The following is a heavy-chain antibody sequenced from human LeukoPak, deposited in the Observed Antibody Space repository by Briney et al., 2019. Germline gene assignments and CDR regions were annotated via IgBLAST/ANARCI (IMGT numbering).Heavy chain of an antibody. CDR2: IYTSGST. CDR1: GYSISSGYY. CDR3: ARDIVVPAAKVGSWFDL. Sequence: PSETLSLTCTVSGYSISSGYYWSWIRQPAGKGLEWIGRIYTSGSTNYNPSLKSRVTMSVDTSKNQFSLKLSSVTAADTAVYYCARDIVVPAAKVGSWFDLWGQGTLVTVSS. D-gene: IGHD2-2*01. V-gene: IGHV4-4*07. J-gene: IGHJ5*02.